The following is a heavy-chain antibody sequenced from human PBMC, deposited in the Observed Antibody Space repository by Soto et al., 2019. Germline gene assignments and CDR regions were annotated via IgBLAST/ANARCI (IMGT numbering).Heavy chain of an antibody. CDR3: AKGDCLILAV. D-gene: IGHD2-21*02. CDR1: GFTVNSNY. V-gene: IGHV3-53*02. J-gene: IGHJ6*02. CDR2: TNTGGTT. Sequence: EVQVLATGGGLIQPGGSLRLSCAASGFTVNSNYMSWVRQAPGEGLQWVSITNTGGTTYYADSVKGRFTVSRDNSKNTLYLQMNSLRAEDTAVYYCAKGDCLILAVWGQGTTVSVSS.